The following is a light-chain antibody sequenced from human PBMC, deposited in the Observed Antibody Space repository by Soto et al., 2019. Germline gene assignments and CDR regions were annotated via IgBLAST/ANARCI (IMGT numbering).Light chain of an antibody. CDR1: SSNIGKNY. V-gene: IGLV1-51*01. J-gene: IGLJ2*01. Sequence: QSVLTQPPSVSAAPGQTVTISCSGSSSNIGKNYVSWYQQVPGTAPKLLIYDNDKRPSGIPDRFSGSESGTSATLGITGLQTGDEADYYCGTWDSSLSAVVFGGGTKLTV. CDR2: DND. CDR3: GTWDSSLSAVV.